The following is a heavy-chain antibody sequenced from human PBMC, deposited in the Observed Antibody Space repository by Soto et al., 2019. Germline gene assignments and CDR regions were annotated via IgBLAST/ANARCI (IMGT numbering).Heavy chain of an antibody. CDR3: TRDSPVLEWLAYYYYGMDV. D-gene: IGHD3-3*01. CDR2: IRSKAYGGTT. V-gene: IGHV3-49*03. Sequence: PGGSLRLSCTASGFTFGDYAMSWFRQAPGKGLEWVGFIRSKAYGGTTEYAASVKGRFTISRDDSKSIAYLQMNSLKTEDTAVYYCTRDSPVLEWLAYYYYGMDVWGQGTTVTVSS. CDR1: GFTFGDYA. J-gene: IGHJ6*02.